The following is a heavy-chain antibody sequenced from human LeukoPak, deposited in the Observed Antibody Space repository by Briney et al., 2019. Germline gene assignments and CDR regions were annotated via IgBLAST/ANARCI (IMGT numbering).Heavy chain of an antibody. Sequence: PSETLSLTCAVYGGSFSGYYWSWIRQPPGKGLEWIGEFNHSGSTNYNPSLKSRVTISVDTSKNQFSLKLSSVTAADTAVYYCARGYDSSGYPYYFDYWGQGTLVTVSS. CDR1: GGSFSGYY. V-gene: IGHV4-34*01. J-gene: IGHJ4*02. CDR3: ARGYDSSGYPYYFDY. D-gene: IGHD3-22*01. CDR2: FNHSGST.